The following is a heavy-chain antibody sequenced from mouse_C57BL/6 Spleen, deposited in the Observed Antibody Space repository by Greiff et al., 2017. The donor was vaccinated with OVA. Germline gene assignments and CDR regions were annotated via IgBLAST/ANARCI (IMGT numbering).Heavy chain of an antibody. CDR2: SRNKANDYTT. D-gene: IGHD2-4*01. V-gene: IGHV7-1*01. CDR3: ARDDYDYGYFDV. J-gene: IGHJ1*03. CDR1: GFTFSDFY. Sequence: EVMLVESGGGLVQSGRSLRLSCATSGFTFSDFYMEWVRQAPGKGLEWIAASRNKANDYTTEYSASVKGRFIVSRDTSQSILYLQMNALRAEDTAIYYCARDDYDYGYFDVWGTGTTFTVSS.